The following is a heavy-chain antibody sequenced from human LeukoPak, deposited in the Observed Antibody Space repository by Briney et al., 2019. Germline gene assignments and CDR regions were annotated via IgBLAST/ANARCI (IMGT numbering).Heavy chain of an antibody. J-gene: IGHJ4*02. V-gene: IGHV4-61*02. CDR2: IYTSGST. D-gene: IGHD3-16*02. CDR3: ARERIMITFGGVIVYYFDY. CDR1: GGSISSGSYY. Sequence: SETLSLTCTVSGGSISSGSYYWSWIRQPAGKGLEWIGRIYTSGSTNYNPSLKSRVTISVDTSKNQFSLKLSSVTAADTAVYYCARERIMITFGGVIVYYFDYWGQGTLVTVSS.